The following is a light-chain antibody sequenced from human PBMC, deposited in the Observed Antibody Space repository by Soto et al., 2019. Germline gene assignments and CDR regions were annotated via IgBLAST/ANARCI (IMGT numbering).Light chain of an antibody. CDR1: TSVVGGCKS. Sequence: SVLTSPSPLSWAPGASISISATWTTSVVGGCKSVFWYQQHPGKAPKLMIYDVSNRPSGGSDRFSGSKSGNTASLTISGLQAEDEADYYCSSYTTSSTYVFGTGTKVTVL. J-gene: IGLJ1*01. CDR3: SSYTTSSTYV. CDR2: DVS. V-gene: IGLV2-14*01.